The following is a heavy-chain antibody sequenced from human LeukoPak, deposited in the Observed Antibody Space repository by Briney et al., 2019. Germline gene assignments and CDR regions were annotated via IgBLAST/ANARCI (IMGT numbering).Heavy chain of an antibody. CDR3: ARQLYSYGAYFDY. V-gene: IGHV4-34*01. D-gene: IGHD5-18*01. J-gene: IGHJ4*02. CDR1: GGSFSGYY. Sequence: SETLSLTCGVYGGSFSGYYWSWTRQPPGKGLEWIGSIYYSGSTYYNPSLKSRVTISVDTSKNQFSLKLSSVTAADTAVYYCARQLYSYGAYFDYWGQGTLVTVSS. CDR2: IYYSGST.